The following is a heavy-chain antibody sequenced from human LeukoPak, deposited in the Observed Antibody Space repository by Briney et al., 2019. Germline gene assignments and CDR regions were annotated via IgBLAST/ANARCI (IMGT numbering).Heavy chain of an antibody. CDR1: GGTFSSYA. D-gene: IGHD3-3*01. V-gene: IGHV1-69*13. J-gene: IGHJ6*03. Sequence: SVKVSCKASGGTFSSYAISWVRQAPGQGLEWMGGIIPIFGTANYAQKFQGRVTITADESTSTAYMELSSLRSEDTAVYYCARERKGDYDFWSGYYYYYMDVWGKGTTVTVSS. CDR3: ARERKGDYDFWSGYYYYYMDV. CDR2: IIPIFGTA.